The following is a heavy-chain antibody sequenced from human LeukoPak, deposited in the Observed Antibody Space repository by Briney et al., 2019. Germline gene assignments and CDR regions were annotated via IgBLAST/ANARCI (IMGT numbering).Heavy chain of an antibody. CDR1: GFTFSSYG. CDR2: ISYDGSNK. J-gene: IGHJ4*02. V-gene: IGHV3-30*18. Sequence: PGGSLRLSCAASGFTFSSYGMHWVRQAPGKGLEWVAVISYDGSNKYYADSVKGRFTISRDNSKNTLYLQMNSLRAEDTAVYYCAKELVPYQKLGIWDYFDYWGQGTLVTVSS. CDR3: AKELVPYQKLGIWDYFDY. D-gene: IGHD7-27*01.